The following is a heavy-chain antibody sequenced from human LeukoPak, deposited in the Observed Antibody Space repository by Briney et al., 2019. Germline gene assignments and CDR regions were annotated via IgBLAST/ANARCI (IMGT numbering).Heavy chain of an antibody. D-gene: IGHD5-12*01. CDR3: VRDGGVSGYDLLDY. J-gene: IGHJ4*02. CDR2: INQDGSEE. V-gene: IGHV3-7*01. Sequence: GGSLRLSCAASGITCNNYWMSWVRHAPGEGLEWVAHINQDGSEEHYMDSVKARFTISRDNAKNSLSLQMNSLRAEDTAVYYCVRDGGVSGYDLLDYWGRGTLVTVSS. CDR1: GITCNNYW.